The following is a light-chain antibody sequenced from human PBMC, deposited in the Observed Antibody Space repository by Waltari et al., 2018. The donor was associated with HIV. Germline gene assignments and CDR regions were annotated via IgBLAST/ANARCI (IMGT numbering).Light chain of an antibody. CDR3: SSFTITSTGI. J-gene: IGLJ2*01. Sequence: QSALTQPASVSGSPGQSISISCTGTSSDIEPYNYVSWYQQHAGQPPKILIYQVSHLPSGVSDRFSGSKAGSTASLTISGRQANDEAHYYCSSFTITSTGIFGGGTRLTVL. CDR2: QVS. V-gene: IGLV2-14*03. CDR1: SSDIEPYNY.